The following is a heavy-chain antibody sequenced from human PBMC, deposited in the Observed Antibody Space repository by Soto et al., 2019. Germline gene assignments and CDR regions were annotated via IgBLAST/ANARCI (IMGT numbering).Heavy chain of an antibody. CDR1: GFTFSSFW. V-gene: IGHV3-74*01. J-gene: IGHJ3*01. CDR2: TNTDGSAT. Sequence: PGGSLRLSCAASGFTFSSFWIHWVRQVPGKGLMWVSHTNTDGSATTYADSVKGRFTISRDNAKNTLFLQMNSLRVEDTAVYYCATGNSHAFDLWGQGTMVTVSS. D-gene: IGHD1-7*01. CDR3: ATGNSHAFDL.